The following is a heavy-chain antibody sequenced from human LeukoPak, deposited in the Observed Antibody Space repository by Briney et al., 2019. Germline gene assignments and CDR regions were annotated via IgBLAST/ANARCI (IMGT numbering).Heavy chain of an antibody. V-gene: IGHV3-21*01. J-gene: IGHJ4*02. Sequence: GGSLRLSCAASGFTFSSYSMNWVRQAPGKGLEWVSSISSSSSYMYYADSVKGRFTISRDNAKNSLYLQMNSLRAEDTAVYYCARGIAAAGYFDYWGQGTLVTVSS. D-gene: IGHD6-13*01. CDR2: ISSSSSYM. CDR1: GFTFSSYS. CDR3: ARGIAAAGYFDY.